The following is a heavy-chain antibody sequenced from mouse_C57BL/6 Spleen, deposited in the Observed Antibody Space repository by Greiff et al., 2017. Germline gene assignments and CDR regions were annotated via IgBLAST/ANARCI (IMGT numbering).Heavy chain of an antibody. CDR3: ARGGFTTVVATRAMDY. J-gene: IGHJ4*01. CDR1: GYTFTDYY. CDR2: IYPGSGNT. V-gene: IGHV1-76*01. D-gene: IGHD1-1*01. Sequence: QVQLQQSGAELVRPGASVKLSCKASGYTFTDYYINWVKQRPGQGLEWIARIYPGSGNTYYNEKFKGKATLTAEKSSSTAYMQLISLTSEDSAVYFCARGGFTTVVATRAMDYWGQGPSVTVSS.